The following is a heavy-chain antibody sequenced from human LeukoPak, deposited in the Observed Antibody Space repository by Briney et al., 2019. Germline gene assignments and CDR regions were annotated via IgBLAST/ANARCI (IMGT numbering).Heavy chain of an antibody. D-gene: IGHD2-15*01. J-gene: IGHJ4*02. Sequence: GGSLRLSCAASGFTFSSYGMHWVRQAPGKGLEWVAVIWYDGSNKYYADSVKGRFTISRDNSKNTLYLQMNSLRAEDTAVYYCARDTPSGRFDYWGQGTLVTVSS. CDR3: ARDTPSGRFDY. V-gene: IGHV3-33*01. CDR1: GFTFSSYG. CDR2: IWYDGSNK.